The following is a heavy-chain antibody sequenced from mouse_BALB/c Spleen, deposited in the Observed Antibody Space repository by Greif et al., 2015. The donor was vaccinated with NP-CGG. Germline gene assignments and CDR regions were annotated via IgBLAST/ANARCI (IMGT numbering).Heavy chain of an antibody. CDR3: TRYGGLDHFYAMDY. CDR1: GYTFTSYY. V-gene: IGHV1S81*02. D-gene: IGHD1-1*02. J-gene: IGHJ4*01. Sequence: QVQLQQPGAELVKPGASVKLSCKASGYTFTSYYMYWEKQRPGQGLEWIGGINPSNGGINFNEKFKSKATLTVDKSSSTAYMQLSSLTSEDSAVYYCTRYGGLDHFYAMDYWGQGTSVTVSS. CDR2: INPSNGGI.